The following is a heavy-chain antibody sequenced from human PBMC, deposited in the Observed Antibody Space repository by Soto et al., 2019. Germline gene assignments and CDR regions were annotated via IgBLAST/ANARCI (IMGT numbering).Heavy chain of an antibody. CDR1: GYIFSRYG. D-gene: IGHD6-13*01. CDR2: ISGYNGNT. V-gene: IGHV1-18*01. J-gene: IGHJ6*02. Sequence: QVQLVQSGPEVRKPGASVKVSCKASGYIFSRYGISWVRQAPGQGLEWMGWISGYNGNTKFGERVQGRVNVTTDTSTSTAYMELRSLRSDDTAVYYCAREAAAERNYYGLDVWDQGTTVIVSS. CDR3: AREAAAERNYYGLDV.